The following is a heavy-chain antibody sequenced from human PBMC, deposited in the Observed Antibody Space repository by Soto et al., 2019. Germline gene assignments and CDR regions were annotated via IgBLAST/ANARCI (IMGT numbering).Heavy chain of an antibody. J-gene: IGHJ4*02. CDR2: ISSSSTI. CDR3: ARSPYYYGSGSYYSPS. V-gene: IGHV3-48*01. D-gene: IGHD3-10*01. CDR1: GFTFSSYS. Sequence: GGSLGLSCAASGFTFSSYSMNWVRQAPGKGLEWVSYISSSSTIYYADSVKGRFTISRDNAKNSLYLQMNSLRAEDTAVYYCARSPYYYGSGSYYSPSGGQGTLVTVSS.